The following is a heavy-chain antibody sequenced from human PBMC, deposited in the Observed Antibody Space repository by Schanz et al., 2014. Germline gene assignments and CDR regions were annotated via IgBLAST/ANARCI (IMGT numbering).Heavy chain of an antibody. Sequence: QVQLVDSGGGLVKPGGSLRLSCTASGFPFSDYFMAWIRQPPGRGLEWVSYIGNGGVTIYYADSVKGRFTISRDNSKNSLYLLMNSLRAEDTAVCYCARDFLLEQLGYSHYYYAMDVWGQGTTVTVSS. J-gene: IGHJ6*02. CDR3: ARDFLLEQLGYSHYYYAMDV. V-gene: IGHV3-11*04. CDR1: GFPFSDYF. D-gene: IGHD2-15*01. CDR2: IGNGGVTI.